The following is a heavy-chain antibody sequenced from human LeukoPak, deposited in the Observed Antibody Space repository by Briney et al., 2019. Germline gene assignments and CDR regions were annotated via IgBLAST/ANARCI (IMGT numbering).Heavy chain of an antibody. CDR2: IYSGGST. Sequence: GGSLRLSCAASGFTVSRNYMSWVRQAPGKGLEWVSVIYSGGSTYYADSVKGRFTISRDNSKNTLYLQMNSLRAEDTAVYYCARLIDSGDYRYWGQGTLVTVSS. D-gene: IGHD4-17*01. CDR1: GFTVSRNY. J-gene: IGHJ4*02. CDR3: ARLIDSGDYRY. V-gene: IGHV3-53*01.